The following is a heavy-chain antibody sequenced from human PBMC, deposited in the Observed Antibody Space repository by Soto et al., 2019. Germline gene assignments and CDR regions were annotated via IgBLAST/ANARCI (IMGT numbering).Heavy chain of an antibody. CDR1: GFTFSSYG. J-gene: IGHJ4*02. CDR2: IWYDGSNK. V-gene: IGHV3-33*01. Sequence: QVQLVESGGGVVQPGRSLRLSCAASGFTFSSYGMHWVRQAPGKGLEWVAVIWYDGSNKYYGDSVKGRFTISRDNSKNTLYLQMNSLRAEDTAVYYCARGGGYSYGYHYFDYWGQGTLVTVSS. CDR3: ARGGGYSYGYHYFDY. D-gene: IGHD5-18*01.